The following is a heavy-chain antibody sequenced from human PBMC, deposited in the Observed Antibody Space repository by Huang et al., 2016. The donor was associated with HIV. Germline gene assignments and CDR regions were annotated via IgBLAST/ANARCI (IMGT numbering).Heavy chain of an antibody. J-gene: IGHJ4*02. D-gene: IGHD4-17*01. V-gene: IGHV4-59*11. CDR2: IYYRGST. CDR1: GGSISSHY. CDR3: ARDGTTVVTPV. Sequence: QVQLQESGPGLVKPSETLSLTCTVSGGSISSHYWSWIRQPPGKGLEWIGSIYYRGSTNSHPSLKSRGTIAVATSKNQFSLKLSSVTAADTAVYYCARDGTTVVTPVWGQGTLVTVSS.